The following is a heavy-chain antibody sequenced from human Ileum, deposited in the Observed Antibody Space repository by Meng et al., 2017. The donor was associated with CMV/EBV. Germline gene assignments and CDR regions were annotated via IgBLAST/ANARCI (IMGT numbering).Heavy chain of an antibody. CDR3: ARDNHPGDGYYYGDYYYGMDV. CDR1: GGSFNSYY. V-gene: IGHV4-34*01. J-gene: IGHJ6*02. Sequence: SETLSLTCGVYGGSFNSYYWNWIRQSPGQGLEWIGEINHSGTTNYNPSLKSRVTMSVDTSKNQFSLRLTSVTAADTALYYCARDNHPGDGYYYGDYYYGMDVWGQGTTVTVSS. CDR2: INHSGTT. D-gene: IGHD3-22*01.